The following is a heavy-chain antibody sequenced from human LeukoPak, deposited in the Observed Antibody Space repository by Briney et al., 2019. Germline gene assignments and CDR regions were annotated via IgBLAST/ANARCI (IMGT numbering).Heavy chain of an antibody. Sequence: GGSLCLSCAAYSFTFSSYAMSWDPQAPGKGREGVSAISCSGGSTYYANSVKGRFTISRDNSKNTLYLQMNSLRAEDTAVYYCAKETSRYSSYWGQGTLVTVSS. CDR3: AKETSRYSSY. D-gene: IGHD4-11*01. CDR2: ISCSGGST. J-gene: IGHJ4*02. CDR1: SFTFSSYA. V-gene: IGHV3-23*01.